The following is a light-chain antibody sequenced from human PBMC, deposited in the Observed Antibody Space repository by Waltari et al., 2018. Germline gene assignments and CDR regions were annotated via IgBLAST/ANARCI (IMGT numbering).Light chain of an antibody. Sequence: EIVFKQSPGTLSLPPGESGTLSCRASQSVSKYLAWYQQRPGQAPRLLLYHASTRAPGIPDRFSGSGSGTDFSLTISRLEPEDFAVYYCQHYVRLPATFGQGTRVEIK. CDR3: QHYVRLPAT. V-gene: IGKV3-20*01. CDR2: HAS. J-gene: IGKJ1*01. CDR1: QSVSKY.